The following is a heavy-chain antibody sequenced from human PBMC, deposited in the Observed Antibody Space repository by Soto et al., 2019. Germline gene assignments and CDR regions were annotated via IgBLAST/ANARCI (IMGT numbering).Heavy chain of an antibody. D-gene: IGHD4-17*01. CDR2: MNPNSGNT. V-gene: IGHV1-8*01. J-gene: IGHJ4*02. CDR1: GYTFTSYD. Sequence: QVQLVQSGAEVKKPGASVKVSCKASGYTFTSYDINWVRQATGQGLEWMGWMNPNSGNTGYAQKFQGRVTMTRNTSISTAYMELSCLRSEDTAVYYCARRIDYGDYVGVIFDYWGQGTLVTVSS. CDR3: ARRIDYGDYVGVIFDY.